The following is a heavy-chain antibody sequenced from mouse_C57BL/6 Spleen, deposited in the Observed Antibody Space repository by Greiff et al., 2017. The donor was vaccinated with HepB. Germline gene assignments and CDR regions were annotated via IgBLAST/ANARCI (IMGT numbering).Heavy chain of an antibody. CDR3: AIGIYYGNYGAY. CDR2: IHLSDSDT. CDR1: GYTFTSYW. J-gene: IGHJ3*01. Sequence: QVQLQQPGAELVKPGASVKVSCKASGYTFTSYWMHWVKQRPGQGLEWIGRIHLSDSDTNYNQKFKGKATLTVDKSSSTAYMQLSSLTSEDSAVYYCAIGIYYGNYGAYWGQGTLVTVSA. D-gene: IGHD2-1*01. V-gene: IGHV1-74*01.